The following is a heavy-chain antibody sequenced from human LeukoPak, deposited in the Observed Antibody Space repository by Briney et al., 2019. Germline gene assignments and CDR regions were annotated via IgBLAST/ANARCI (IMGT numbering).Heavy chain of an antibody. V-gene: IGHV3-48*03. CDR2: ISSSGSTK. CDR3: ARRRSGWVNAFDI. J-gene: IGHJ3*02. CDR1: GFTFSSYE. D-gene: IGHD3-22*01. Sequence: GETLRLSCAASGFTFSSYEMNWVRQAPGQGLEWVSYISSSGSTKSYATSVKGRFTISRDNAKNSLYLQMNSLRAEDTAVCYGARRRSGWVNAFDIWGQGTMVTVSS.